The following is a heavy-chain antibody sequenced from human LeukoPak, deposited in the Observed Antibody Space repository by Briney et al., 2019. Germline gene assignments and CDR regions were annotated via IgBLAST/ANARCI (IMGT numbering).Heavy chain of an antibody. V-gene: IGHV3-7*01. CDR1: EFMFSDYW. CDR3: ATYDNWVAGDV. J-gene: IGHJ6*02. D-gene: IGHD1-1*01. Sequence: GGSLRLSCAASEFMFSDYWMSWVRQAPGKGPEWVASISKDGSEEYYVDSVKGRFIVSRDNAKNSLFLQMNNLRVEDTAIYYCATYDNWVAGDVWGQGTTVSVSS. CDR2: ISKDGSEE.